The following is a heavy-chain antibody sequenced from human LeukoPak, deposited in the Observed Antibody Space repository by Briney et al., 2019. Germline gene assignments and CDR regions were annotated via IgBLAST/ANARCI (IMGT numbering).Heavy chain of an antibody. D-gene: IGHD4-17*01. CDR2: IIPIFGTA. V-gene: IGHV1-69*01. CDR3: ARVLYGDYRGLYYYGMDV. Sequence: ASVTVSCTASGGTFSSYAISWVRQAPGQGLEWMGGIIPIFGTANYAQKFQGRVTITADESTSTAYMELSSLRSEDTAVYYCARVLYGDYRGLYYYGMDVWGQGTTVTVSS. J-gene: IGHJ6*02. CDR1: GGTFSSYA.